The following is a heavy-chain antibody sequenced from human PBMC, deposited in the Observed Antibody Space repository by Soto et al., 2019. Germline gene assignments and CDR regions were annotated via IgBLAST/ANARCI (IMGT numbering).Heavy chain of an antibody. J-gene: IGHJ6*02. CDR2: IYYSGST. CDR3: ARDSIVVVPAAIQGDYYYGMDV. D-gene: IGHD2-2*02. V-gene: IGHV4-59*01. Sequence: SETLSLTCTVSGGSISSYYWSWIRQPPGKGLEWIGYIYYSGSTNYNPSLKSRVTISVDTSKNQFSLKLSSVTAADTAVYYCARDSIVVVPAAIQGDYYYGMDVWGQGTTVTVSS. CDR1: GGSISSYY.